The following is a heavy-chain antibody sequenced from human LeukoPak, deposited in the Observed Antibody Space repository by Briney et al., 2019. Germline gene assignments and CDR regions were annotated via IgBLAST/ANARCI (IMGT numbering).Heavy chain of an antibody. D-gene: IGHD6-25*01. Sequence: SETLSLTCAVYGGSFSGYYWSWIRQPPGKGLEWIGEINHSGSTNYNPSLKSRVTISVDTSKNQFSLKLSSVTAADTAVYYCARTGQRRLYFDYWGQGTLVTVSS. V-gene: IGHV4-34*01. J-gene: IGHJ4*02. CDR2: INHSGST. CDR1: GGSFSGYY. CDR3: ARTGQRRLYFDY.